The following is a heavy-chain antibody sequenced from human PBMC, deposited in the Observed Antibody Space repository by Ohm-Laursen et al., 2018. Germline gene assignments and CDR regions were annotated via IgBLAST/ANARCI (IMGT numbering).Heavy chain of an antibody. CDR2: ISYDGSNK. V-gene: IGHV3-30*18. J-gene: IGHJ6*02. CDR3: AKDRGSSGYYYNYGMDV. CDR1: GFTFSSYG. Sequence: SLRLSCAASGFTFSSYGMHWVRQAPGKGLEWVAVISYDGSNKYYADSVKGRFTISRDNSKNTLYLQMNSLRVEDTALYYCAKDRGSSGYYYNYGMDVWGQGTTVTVS. D-gene: IGHD3-22*01.